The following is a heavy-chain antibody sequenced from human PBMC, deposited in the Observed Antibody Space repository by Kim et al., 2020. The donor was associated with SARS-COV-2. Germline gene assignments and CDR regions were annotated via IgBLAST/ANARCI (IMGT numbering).Heavy chain of an antibody. V-gene: IGHV4-39*01. Sequence: SETLSLTCTVSGGSISSSSYYWGWIRQPPGKGLEWVGSINCSGSTYYNPSLKSRVTISVDTSKNQFSLKLSSVTAADTAVYYCAGRGFWCGYFNDYWGQG. CDR3: AGRGFWCGYFNDY. CDR1: GGSISSSSYY. D-gene: IGHD3-3*01. J-gene: IGHJ4*02. CDR2: INCSGST.